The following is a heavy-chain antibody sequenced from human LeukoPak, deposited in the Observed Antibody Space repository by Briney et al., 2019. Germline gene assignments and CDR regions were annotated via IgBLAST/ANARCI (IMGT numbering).Heavy chain of an antibody. D-gene: IGHD3-22*01. J-gene: IGHJ4*02. Sequence: GASLKISSQGSGSIFTTYWIGGARQLPGKGVEWMEIIYAVDSDTRESPSLQGQVTISADKCITTSYQQWSSLKASDTAMYYCASGDSSGYYRSPTQAYWGQGTLVTVSS. V-gene: IGHV5-51*01. CDR2: IYAVDSDT. CDR3: ASGDSSGYYRSPTQAY. CDR1: GSIFTTYW.